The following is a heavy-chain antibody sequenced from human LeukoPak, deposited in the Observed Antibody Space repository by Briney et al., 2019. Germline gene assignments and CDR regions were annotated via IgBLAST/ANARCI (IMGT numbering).Heavy chain of an antibody. D-gene: IGHD2-2*01. V-gene: IGHV4-59*01. Sequence: PSETLSLTCTVSGGSISNYYWSWIRQAPGKSLEWIGFIYYSGSTNYNPSLRSRVTISVDTSKNQFSLKLNSVTAADTAVYYCARWSDTSPIWGQGTMVIVSS. CDR1: GGSISNYY. CDR2: IYYSGST. J-gene: IGHJ3*02. CDR3: ARWSDTSPI.